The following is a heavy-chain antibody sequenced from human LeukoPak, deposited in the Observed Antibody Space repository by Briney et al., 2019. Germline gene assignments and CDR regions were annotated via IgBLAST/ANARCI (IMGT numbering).Heavy chain of an antibody. CDR2: IIPILGIA. CDR1: GDTFSSYA. V-gene: IGHV1-69*04. Sequence: SVKVSCKASGDTFSSYAISWVRQAPGQGLEWMGRIIPILGIANYAQKFQGRVTITADKSTSTAYMELSSLRSEDTAVYYCARAVATTTDYYGMDVWGQGTTVTVSS. D-gene: IGHD5-12*01. CDR3: ARAVATTTDYYGMDV. J-gene: IGHJ6*02.